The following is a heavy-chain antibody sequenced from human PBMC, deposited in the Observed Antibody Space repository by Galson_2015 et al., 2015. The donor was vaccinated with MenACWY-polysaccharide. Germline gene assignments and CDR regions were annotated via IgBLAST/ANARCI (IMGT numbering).Heavy chain of an antibody. CDR1: GFSLDTPKMR. Sequence: PALVKPTQTLTLTCTFSGFSLDTPKMRVSWIRQPPGKALEWLARIDWDDDKYYPTSLKTRLTISKDTSKNQVVLTMTNMDPVDTATYYCVRESGSYYQMDYWGQGTLVTVSS. CDR3: VRESGSYYQMDY. CDR2: IDWDDDK. J-gene: IGHJ4*02. D-gene: IGHD1-26*01. V-gene: IGHV2-70*04.